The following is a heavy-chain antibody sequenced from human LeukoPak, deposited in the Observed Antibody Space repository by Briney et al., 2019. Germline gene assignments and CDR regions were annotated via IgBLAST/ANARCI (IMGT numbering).Heavy chain of an antibody. CDR3: ARGSYGYVY. J-gene: IGHJ4*02. V-gene: IGHV3-11*04. D-gene: IGHD3-16*01. CDR2: ISSSGRTM. CDR1: GFTFSDHY. Sequence: GGSLRLSCAVSGFTFSDHYMNWVRQVPGRGLEWVSYISSSGRTMYYADSVKGRFAISRNNAKNSLFLQMNSLRAEDTAVYYCARGSYGYVYWGQGTLVTVSS.